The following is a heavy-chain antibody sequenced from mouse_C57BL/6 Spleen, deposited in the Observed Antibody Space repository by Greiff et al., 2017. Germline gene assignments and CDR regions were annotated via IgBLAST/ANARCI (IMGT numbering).Heavy chain of an antibody. CDR3: ATTAPWFAY. CDR1: GYTFTDYY. J-gene: IGHJ3*01. V-gene: IGHV1-26*01. D-gene: IGHD4-1*02. Sequence: EVQLQQSGPELVKPGASVKISCKASGYTFTDYYMNWVKQSHGKSLEWIGDINPNNGGTSYNQKFKGKATLTGDKSSSTAYMELRSLTSDDSAVYYCATTAPWFAYWGQGTLVTVSA. CDR2: INPNNGGT.